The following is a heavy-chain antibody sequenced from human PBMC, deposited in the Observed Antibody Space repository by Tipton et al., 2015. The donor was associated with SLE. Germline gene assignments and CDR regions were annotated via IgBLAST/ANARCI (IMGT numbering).Heavy chain of an antibody. J-gene: IGHJ6*02. CDR3: VRDDGAGPYYYGMDV. CDR2: IDYSGNT. Sequence: TLSLTCTVSGGSFINGGLYWSWIRQHPGKGLEWIGYIDYSGNTYYKSFLKSRITVSLDTSRNQFSLQLRSVAAADTAVYYCVRDDGAGPYYYGMDVWGQGTTVTVSS. CDR1: GGSFINGGLY. V-gene: IGHV4-31*03. D-gene: IGHD1-26*01.